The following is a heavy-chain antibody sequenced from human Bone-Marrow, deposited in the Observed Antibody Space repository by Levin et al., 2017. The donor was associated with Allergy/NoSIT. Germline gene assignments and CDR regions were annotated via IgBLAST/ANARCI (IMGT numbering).Heavy chain of an antibody. CDR3: ASPRVGGTYTSDY. J-gene: IGHJ4*02. CDR1: GFTLSSYS. Sequence: GGSLRLSCAASGFTLSSYSMNWVRQAPGKGLEWVSSISSSSSYIYYADSVKGRFTISRDNAKNSLYLQMNSLRAEDTAVYYCASPRVGGTYTSDYWGQGTLVTVSS. V-gene: IGHV3-21*01. CDR2: ISSSSSYI. D-gene: IGHD1-1*01.